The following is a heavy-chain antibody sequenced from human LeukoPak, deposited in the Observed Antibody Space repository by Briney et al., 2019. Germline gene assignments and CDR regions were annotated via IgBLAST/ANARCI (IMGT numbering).Heavy chain of an antibody. CDR1: GFTFSSYG. CDR3: AKPAYAGYYYYMDV. D-gene: IGHD3-16*01. Sequence: PGGSLRLSCAASGFTFSSYGMHWVRQAPGKGLEWVALISYDGSNKYYADSVKGRFTISRDNSKNTLYLQMNSLRVEDTAAYYCAKPAYAGYYYYMDVWGKGTTVTVSS. V-gene: IGHV3-30*18. CDR2: ISYDGSNK. J-gene: IGHJ6*03.